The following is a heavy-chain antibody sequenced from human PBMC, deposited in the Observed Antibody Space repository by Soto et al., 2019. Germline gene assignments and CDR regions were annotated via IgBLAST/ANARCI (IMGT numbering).Heavy chain of an antibody. CDR2: ISATGAKT. CDR3: TRSISAKVYYFDF. Sequence: EVQVLESGGGLVQPGGSLRLSCAASGFTFSSYAMNWVRQAPGKGLEWVSGISATGAKTYSADSVKGRFTTSRDNSKDTVYLEMNNLRAEDTAVYYCTRSISAKVYYFDFWGLGALVTVSS. D-gene: IGHD1-20*01. CDR1: GFTFSSYA. J-gene: IGHJ4*02. V-gene: IGHV3-23*01.